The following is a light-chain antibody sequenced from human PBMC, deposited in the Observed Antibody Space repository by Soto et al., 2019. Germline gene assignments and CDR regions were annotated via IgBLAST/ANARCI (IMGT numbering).Light chain of an antibody. J-gene: IGKJ2*01. V-gene: IGKV3-20*01. CDR3: QPYGTSPPYT. Sequence: EIVLTQSPGTLSLSPGERASLSCRTSQSISTNSLVWYQQKPGQAPRFVIYSAFSRATGIPDRFSGSGSGTDFTLTISRLEPEDFAVYYCQPYGTSPPYTFGQGTKLEIK. CDR2: SAF. CDR1: QSISTNS.